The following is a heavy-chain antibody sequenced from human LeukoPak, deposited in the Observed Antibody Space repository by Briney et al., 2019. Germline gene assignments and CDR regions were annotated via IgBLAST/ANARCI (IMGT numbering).Heavy chain of an antibody. CDR1: GFTFDDYG. J-gene: IGHJ6*03. D-gene: IGHD3-3*01. Sequence: GGSLRLSCAASGFTFDDYGMSWVRQAPGKGLEWVSSISSSSSYIYYADSVKGRFTISRDNAKNSLYLQMNSLRAEDTAVYYCARSPYYDFWSGYYGFYYYYYYMDVWGKGTTVTVSS. CDR2: ISSSSSYI. CDR3: ARSPYYDFWSGYYGFYYYYYYMDV. V-gene: IGHV3-21*01.